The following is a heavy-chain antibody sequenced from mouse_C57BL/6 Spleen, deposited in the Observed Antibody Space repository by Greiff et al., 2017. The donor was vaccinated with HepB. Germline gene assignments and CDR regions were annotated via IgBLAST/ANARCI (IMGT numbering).Heavy chain of an antibody. CDR2: ISDGGSYT. J-gene: IGHJ4*01. Sequence: EVMLVESGGGLVKPGGSLKLSCAASGFTFSSYAMSWVRQTPEKRLEWVATISDGGSYTYYPDNVKGRFTISRDNAKNNLYLQMSHLKSEDTAMYYCARDRDYYGSYAMDDWGQGTSVTVSS. D-gene: IGHD1-1*01. V-gene: IGHV5-4*01. CDR1: GFTFSSYA. CDR3: ARDRDYYGSYAMDD.